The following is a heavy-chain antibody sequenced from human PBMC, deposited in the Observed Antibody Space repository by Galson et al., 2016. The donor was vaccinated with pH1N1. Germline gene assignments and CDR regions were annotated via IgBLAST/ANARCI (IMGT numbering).Heavy chain of an antibody. CDR1: GFTLSSYW. V-gene: IGHV3-7*01. CDR2: MNQDGNKK. D-gene: IGHD1-26*01. J-gene: IGHJ4*02. Sequence: SLRLSCAASGFTLSSYWMSWVRQAPGKGLEWVANMNQDGNKKYYVDSVKGRFIISRDYSKNSLYLQMNGLRAEDTAMYYRVRAVGRAEAHWGQGTLVTVSS. CDR3: VRAVGRAEAH.